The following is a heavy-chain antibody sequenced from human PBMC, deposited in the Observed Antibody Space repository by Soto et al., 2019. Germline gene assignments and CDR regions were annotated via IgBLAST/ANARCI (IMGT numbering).Heavy chain of an antibody. CDR1: GFTFSSYA. CDR3: ARLAPVVVVAARVYWFDP. J-gene: IGHJ5*02. Sequence: QVQLVESGGGVVQPGRSLRLSCAASGFTFSSYAMHWVRQAPGKGLEWVAVISYDGSNKYYADSVKGRFTISRDNSKNTLYLQMNSLRAEDTAVYYCARLAPVVVVAARVYWFDPWGQGTLVTVSS. CDR2: ISYDGSNK. V-gene: IGHV3-30-3*01. D-gene: IGHD2-15*01.